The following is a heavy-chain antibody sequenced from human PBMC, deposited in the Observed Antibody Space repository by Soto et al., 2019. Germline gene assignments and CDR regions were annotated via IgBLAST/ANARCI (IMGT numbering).Heavy chain of an antibody. J-gene: IGHJ6*03. CDR2: ITWNSGRI. CDR3: AKDYFGSGAPSMDV. D-gene: IGHD3-10*01. Sequence: PGGSLRLSCSASGFTFDDFAMHWVRQAPGKGLEWVSSITWNSGRIGYADSVKGRFTISRDNAKNSLYLQMNSLRAEDTALYYYAKDYFGSGAPSMDVWGKGTTVTVSS. V-gene: IGHV3-9*01. CDR1: GFTFDDFA.